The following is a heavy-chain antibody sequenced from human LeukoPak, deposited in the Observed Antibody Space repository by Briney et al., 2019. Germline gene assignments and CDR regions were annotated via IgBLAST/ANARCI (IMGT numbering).Heavy chain of an antibody. CDR1: GYTFTNYI. V-gene: IGHV1-3*01. D-gene: IGHD3-16*01. J-gene: IGHJ6*02. CDR3: ARVVTRLREGAYQYDLDV. CDR2: INAGNGDT. Sequence: ASVTVSCKASGYTFTNYIIHWVRQAPGQRLEWMGWINAGNGDTEYSHKFQGRVTSTRDTPASTAYMDLSSLRFEDTAVYYCARVVTRLREGAYQYDLDVWGQGTTVTVSS.